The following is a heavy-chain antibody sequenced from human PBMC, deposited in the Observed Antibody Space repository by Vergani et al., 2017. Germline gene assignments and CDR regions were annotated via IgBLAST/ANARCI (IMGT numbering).Heavy chain of an antibody. D-gene: IGHD3-22*01. V-gene: IGHV3-48*01. J-gene: IGHJ4*02. Sequence: EVHLVESGGGLVQPGGSLRLSCAASGFTFSSYSMNWVRQAPGKGLEWVSYISSSSSTIYYADSVKGRFTISRDNAKNSLYLQMNSLRAEDTAVYYCAREEIEKSSGYFVYDYWGQGTLVTVSS. CDR1: GFTFSSYS. CDR2: ISSSSSTI. CDR3: AREEIEKSSGYFVYDY.